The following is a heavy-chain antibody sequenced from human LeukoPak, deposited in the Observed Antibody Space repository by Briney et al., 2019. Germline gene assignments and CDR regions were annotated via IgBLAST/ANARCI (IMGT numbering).Heavy chain of an antibody. J-gene: IGHJ5*02. CDR1: GGSISSYY. V-gene: IGHV4-4*07. CDR3: ARGGTLGYYGSGSYYYRPPNWFDP. CDR2: IYTSGST. D-gene: IGHD3-10*01. Sequence: SETLSLTCTVSGGSISSYYWSWIRQPAGKGLEWIGRIYTSGSTNYNPSLKSRVTMSVGTSKNQFSLKLSSVTAADTAVYYCARGGTLGYYGSGSYYYRPPNWFDPWGQGTLVTVSS.